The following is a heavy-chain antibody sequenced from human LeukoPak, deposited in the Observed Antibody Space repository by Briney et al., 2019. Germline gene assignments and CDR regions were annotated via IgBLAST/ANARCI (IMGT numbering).Heavy chain of an antibody. CDR1: GGSFSGYY. V-gene: IGHV4-34*01. CDR3: ARGVAYSSGWILDY. CDR2: INHSGST. J-gene: IGHJ4*02. Sequence: ESSETLSLTCAVYGGSFSGYYWSWIRQPPGKGLEWIGEINHSGSTNYNPSLKSRVTISVDTSKNQFSLKLSSVTAADTAVYYCARGVAYSSGWILDYWGQGTLVTVSS. D-gene: IGHD6-19*01.